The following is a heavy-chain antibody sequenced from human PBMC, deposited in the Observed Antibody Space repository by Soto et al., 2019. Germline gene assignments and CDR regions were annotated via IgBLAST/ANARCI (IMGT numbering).Heavy chain of an antibody. CDR2: ISWDGLAQ. Sequence: LRLSCEASGFSFSRYGMHWVRQAPGMGLEWVAVISWDGLAQYYADSVKGRFTISRDNSQSTLYLQMNGLRTEDTAIYYCAKETIQVGGPNYFDYWGQGALVTVSS. CDR3: AKETIQVGGPNYFDY. J-gene: IGHJ4*02. CDR1: GFSFSRYG. D-gene: IGHD1-1*01. V-gene: IGHV3-30*18.